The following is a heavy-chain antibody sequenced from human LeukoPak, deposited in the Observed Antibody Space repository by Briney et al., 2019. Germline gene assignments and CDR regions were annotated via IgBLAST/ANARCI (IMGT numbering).Heavy chain of an antibody. Sequence: SETLSLTCSVSGASISSYYWSWIRQPPGKGLEWIGEINHSGSTNYNPSLKSRVTISVDTSKNQFSLKLSSVTAADTAVYYCARPREAMVRGVMYGMDVWGQGTTVTVSS. J-gene: IGHJ6*02. CDR1: GASISSYY. D-gene: IGHD3-10*01. V-gene: IGHV4-34*01. CDR3: ARPREAMVRGVMYGMDV. CDR2: INHSGST.